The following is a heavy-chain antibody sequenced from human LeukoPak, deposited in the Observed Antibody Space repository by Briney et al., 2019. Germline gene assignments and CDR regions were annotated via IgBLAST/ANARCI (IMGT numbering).Heavy chain of an antibody. CDR3: ARGSVAARRFDY. J-gene: IGHJ4*02. CDR2: INHSGST. V-gene: IGHV4-34*01. D-gene: IGHD6-6*01. Sequence: SETLSLTCAVYGGSFSGYYWSWIRQPPGKGLEWIGEINHSGSTNYNPSLKSRVTISVDTSKNQFSLKLSSATAADTAVYYCARGSVAARRFDYWGQGTLVTVSS. CDR1: GGSFSGYY.